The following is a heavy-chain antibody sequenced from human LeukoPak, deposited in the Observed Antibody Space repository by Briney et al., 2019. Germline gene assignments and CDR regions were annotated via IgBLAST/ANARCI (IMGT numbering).Heavy chain of an antibody. CDR3: ARVGRSGWTVDY. Sequence: GGSLRLSCAASGFTFSRSWMSWVRQAPGKGLEWVSYISSSSSNIYHADSVKGRFAISRDNAKNSLHLQMNSLRAEDTAVYYCARVGRSGWTVDYWGQGTLVTVSS. CDR2: ISSSSSNI. D-gene: IGHD6-19*01. J-gene: IGHJ4*02. CDR1: GFTFSRSW. V-gene: IGHV3-48*04.